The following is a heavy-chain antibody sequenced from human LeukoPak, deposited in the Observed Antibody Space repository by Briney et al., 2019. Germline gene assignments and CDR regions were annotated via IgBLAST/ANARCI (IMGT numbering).Heavy chain of an antibody. CDR3: ARESDYSGYDIFDY. D-gene: IGHD5-12*01. CDR1: GFTLSTYD. J-gene: IGHJ4*02. V-gene: IGHV3-30*03. Sequence: GRSLRLSCAASGFTLSTYDTHWVRQAPGKGLEWVAFLSSDGSKENYADSVKGRFAVSRDNAKNSLYLQMNSLRAEDTAVYYCARESDYSGYDIFDYWGQGTLVTVSS. CDR2: LSSDGSKE.